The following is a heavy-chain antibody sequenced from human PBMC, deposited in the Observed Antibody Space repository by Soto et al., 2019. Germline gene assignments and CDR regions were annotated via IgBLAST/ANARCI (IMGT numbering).Heavy chain of an antibody. CDR1: GVSFSGYY. CDR2: INQSGGT. CDR3: ARGRSITMLRGAPPDY. V-gene: IGHV4-34*01. J-gene: IGHJ4*02. Sequence: PSETLSLTCAVYGVSFSGYYWSWLRQPPGKGLEWIGEINQSGGTHYNPSLKSRVTISVDTSKNQFSLKLSSVTATDTAVYYCARGRSITMLRGAPPDYWGQGTLVTVSS. D-gene: IGHD3-10*01.